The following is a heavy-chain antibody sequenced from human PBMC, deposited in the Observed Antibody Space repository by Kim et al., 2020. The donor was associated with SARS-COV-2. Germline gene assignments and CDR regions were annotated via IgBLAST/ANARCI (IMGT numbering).Heavy chain of an antibody. J-gene: IGHJ4*02. V-gene: IGHV3-15*01. D-gene: IGHD3-3*01. Sequence: GGSLRLSCAASGFTFSNAWMSWVRQAPGKGLEWVGRIKSKTDGGTTDYAAPVKGRFTISRDDSKNTLYLQMNSLKTEDTAVYYCTTDGARYYDFWSGYLVPRRYFDYWGQGTLVTVSS. CDR1: GFTFSNAW. CDR2: IKSKTDGGTT. CDR3: TTDGARYYDFWSGYLVPRRYFDY.